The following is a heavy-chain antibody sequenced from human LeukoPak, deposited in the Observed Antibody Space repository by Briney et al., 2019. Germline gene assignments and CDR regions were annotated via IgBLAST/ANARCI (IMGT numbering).Heavy chain of an antibody. CDR3: ARGAVSFPFDY. CDR2: IYYSGST. CDR1: GVSISSSSYY. V-gene: IGHV4-39*01. D-gene: IGHD2/OR15-2a*01. Sequence: PSETLSLTCTVSGVSISSSSYYWGWIRQPPGKGLEWIGSIYYSGSTYYNPSLKSRVTISVDTSKNQFSLKLSSVTAADTAVYYCARGAVSFPFDYWGQGTLVTVSS. J-gene: IGHJ4*02.